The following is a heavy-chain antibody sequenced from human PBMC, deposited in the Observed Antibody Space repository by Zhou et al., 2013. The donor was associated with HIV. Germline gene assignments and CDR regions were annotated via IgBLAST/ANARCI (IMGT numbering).Heavy chain of an antibody. Sequence: VQLVESGGGVVQPGGSLRLSCETFGFTFRNYGMHWVRQAPGKGLEWVAFIRFDGTQRSYADSVKGRFTIARDDSKNILSLQMNSLGPEDTALYYCAKGARTATSPRRPPADGQQLHVWGRAPWSPSPQ. V-gene: IGHV3-30*02. CDR1: GFTFRNYG. CDR3: AKGARTATSPRRPPADGQQLHV. J-gene: IGHJ1*01. D-gene: IGHD4-4*01. CDR2: IRFDGTQR.